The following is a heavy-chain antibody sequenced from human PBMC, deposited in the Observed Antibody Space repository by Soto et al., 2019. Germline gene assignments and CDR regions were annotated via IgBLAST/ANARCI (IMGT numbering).Heavy chain of an antibody. V-gene: IGHV1-69*13. D-gene: IGHD6-13*01. Sequence: SVKVSCKASGCTFSSYAISWVRQAPGQGLEWMGGIIPIFGTANYAQKFQGRVTITADESTSTAYMELSSLRSEDTAVYYCARSTLRIAAAGPYYYYYGMDVWGQGTTVTVSS. CDR3: ARSTLRIAAAGPYYYYYGMDV. J-gene: IGHJ6*02. CDR1: GCTFSSYA. CDR2: IIPIFGTA.